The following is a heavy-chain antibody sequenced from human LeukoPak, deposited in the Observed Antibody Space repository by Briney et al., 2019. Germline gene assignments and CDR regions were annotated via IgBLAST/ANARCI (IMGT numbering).Heavy chain of an antibody. Sequence: ASVKVSCKASGYTFTSYGISWVRQAPGQGLEWMGCINPNSGGTDYAQKFQGRVTMTRDTSISTAYMELSRLTSDDTAVYYCAGLSGYDPYYFDYWGQGTLVAASA. CDR2: INPNSGGT. V-gene: IGHV1-2*02. J-gene: IGHJ4*02. D-gene: IGHD5-12*01. CDR1: GYTFTSYG. CDR3: AGLSGYDPYYFDY.